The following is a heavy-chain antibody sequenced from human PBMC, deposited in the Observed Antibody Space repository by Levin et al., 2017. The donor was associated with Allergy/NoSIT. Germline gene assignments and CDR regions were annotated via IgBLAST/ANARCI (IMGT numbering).Heavy chain of an antibody. V-gene: IGHV3-30*18. J-gene: IGHJ4*02. CDR3: AKDFIRYRSVPGVGDY. CDR2: ISYDGSNK. CDR1: GFTFSSYG. Sequence: GGSLRLSCAASGFTFSSYGMHWVRQAPGKGLEWVAVISYDGSNKYYADSEKGRFTISRDNSKNTLYLQMNSLRAEDTAVYYCAKDFIRYRSVPGVGDYWGQGTLVTVSS. D-gene: IGHD5-18*01.